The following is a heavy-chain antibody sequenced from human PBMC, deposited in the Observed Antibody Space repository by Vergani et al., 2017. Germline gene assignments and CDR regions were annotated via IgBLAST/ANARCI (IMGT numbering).Heavy chain of an antibody. Sequence: VQLVESGGVVVQPGGSLRLSCAASGFTFDDYTMHWVRQAPGKGLEWVSLISWDGGSTYYADSVKGRFTISRDNSKNSLYLQMNSLRTEDTALYYCARDGYDSSGYYSYWGQGTLVTVSS. D-gene: IGHD3-22*01. CDR2: ISWDGGST. CDR1: GFTFDDYT. V-gene: IGHV3-43*01. CDR3: ARDGYDSSGYYSY. J-gene: IGHJ4*02.